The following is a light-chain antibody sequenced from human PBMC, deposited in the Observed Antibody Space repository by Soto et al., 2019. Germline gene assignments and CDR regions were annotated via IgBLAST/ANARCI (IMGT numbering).Light chain of an antibody. CDR2: WAS. CDR1: QSVLYSSNNKNY. Sequence: DIVMTQSPDSLAVSLGERATINCKSSQSVLYSSNNKNYLAWYQQNPGQPPKLLISWASTRESGVPDRFGGSGSGTDFTLTISSLQAEDVAVYYCQQYYSTPKTFGQGTKLEIK. J-gene: IGKJ2*01. V-gene: IGKV4-1*01. CDR3: QQYYSTPKT.